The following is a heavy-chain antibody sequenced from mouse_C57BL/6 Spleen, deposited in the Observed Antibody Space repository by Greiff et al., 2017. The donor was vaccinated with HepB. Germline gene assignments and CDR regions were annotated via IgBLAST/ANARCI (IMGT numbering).Heavy chain of an antibody. D-gene: IGHD2-4*01. Sequence: QVQLKQSGAELVKPGASVKLSCKASGYTFTSYWMHWVKQRPGQGLEWIGMIHPNSGSTNYNEKFKSKATLTVDKSSSTAYMQLSSLTSEDSAVYYCARSPYDYDDYWGQGTTLTVSS. V-gene: IGHV1-64*01. CDR3: ARSPYDYDDY. CDR1: GYTFTSYW. J-gene: IGHJ2*01. CDR2: IHPNSGST.